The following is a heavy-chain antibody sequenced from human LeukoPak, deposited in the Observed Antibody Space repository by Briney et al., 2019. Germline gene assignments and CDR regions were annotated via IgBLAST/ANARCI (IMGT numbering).Heavy chain of an antibody. CDR2: IQSSGST. CDR3: ARHIVYLIDEDYG. CDR1: GGSFNSYY. V-gene: IGHV4-4*07. J-gene: IGHJ4*02. Sequence: SETLSLTCTVSGGSFNSYYWSWLRQPAGKGLEWIGRIQSSGSTDYSPSLQSRDTISIDTSQRQFSLNLRYVTAAGCPFYYCARHIVYLIDEDYGWGQGTLVTVSS. D-gene: IGHD4-17*01.